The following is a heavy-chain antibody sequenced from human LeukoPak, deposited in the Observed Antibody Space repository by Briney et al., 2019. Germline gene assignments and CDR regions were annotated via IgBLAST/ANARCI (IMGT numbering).Heavy chain of an antibody. V-gene: IGHV3-23*01. CDR1: GCTFSSYA. CDR3: AKDRWELLGLFDY. CDR2: ISGSGGST. J-gene: IGHJ4*02. D-gene: IGHD1-26*01. Sequence: PGGSLRLSCAASGCTFSSYAMSWVRQAPGKGLEWVSAISGSGGSTYYADSVKGRFTISRDNSKNTLYLQMNSLRAEDTAVYYCAKDRWELLGLFDYWGQGTLVTVSS.